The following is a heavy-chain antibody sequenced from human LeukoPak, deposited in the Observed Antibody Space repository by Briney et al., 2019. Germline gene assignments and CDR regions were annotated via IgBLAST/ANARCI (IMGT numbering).Heavy chain of an antibody. D-gene: IGHD2-15*01. J-gene: IGHJ6*02. CDR1: GGTLCSSA. V-gene: IGHV1-69*04. Sequence: SVKVSRMPPGGTLCSSAIRSARQGPGQGVEWVGRIFPTLDIANYAQKLQGRVTITADKSTSTAYMELSSLRSEDTAVYYCAREAGYCSGGSCYGMDVWGQGTTVTVSS. CDR3: AREAGYCSGGSCYGMDV. CDR2: IFPTLDIA.